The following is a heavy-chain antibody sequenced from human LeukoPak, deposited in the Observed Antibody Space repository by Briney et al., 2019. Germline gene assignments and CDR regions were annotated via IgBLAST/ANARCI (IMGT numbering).Heavy chain of an antibody. V-gene: IGHV3-21*01. Sequence: PGVSLRLSCAASGFTFSDYSMNWVRQAPARGLEWVSSISNSSNYIYYADSVKGRFTISRDNAKNSLYLQMNSLRAEDTAVYYCVGDIHYFDSSASGFWGQGTLVTVSP. CDR2: ISNSSNYI. J-gene: IGHJ4*02. CDR3: VGDIHYFDSSASGF. CDR1: GFTFSDYS. D-gene: IGHD3-22*01.